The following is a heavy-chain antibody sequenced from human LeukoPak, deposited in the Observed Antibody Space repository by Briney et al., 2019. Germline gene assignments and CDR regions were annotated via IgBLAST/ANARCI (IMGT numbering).Heavy chain of an antibody. CDR3: ARDYYDSSGYYP. D-gene: IGHD3-22*01. CDR1: GYTFTSYF. V-gene: IGHV1-46*01. J-gene: IGHJ5*02. CDR2: INPSGGST. Sequence: GASVKVSCKASGYTFTSYFMHWVRQAPGQGLEWMGMINPSGGSTSYTPKFQGRVTMSRDMSTSTVYMELSSLRSEDTAVYYCARDYYDSSGYYPWGQGTLVTVSS.